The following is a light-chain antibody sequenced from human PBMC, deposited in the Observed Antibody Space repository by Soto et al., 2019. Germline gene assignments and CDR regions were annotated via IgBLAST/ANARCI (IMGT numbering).Light chain of an antibody. Sequence: DIQMNQSPSSLSASVGDRVTITCRASQSISSYLNWYQQKPGKAPKLLIYAASSLQSGVPSRFSGSGSGTDLTLTISSLQPEDFATYYCQQSYSTPFTFGPGTKVDIK. CDR2: AAS. CDR3: QQSYSTPFT. CDR1: QSISSY. J-gene: IGKJ3*01. V-gene: IGKV1-39*01.